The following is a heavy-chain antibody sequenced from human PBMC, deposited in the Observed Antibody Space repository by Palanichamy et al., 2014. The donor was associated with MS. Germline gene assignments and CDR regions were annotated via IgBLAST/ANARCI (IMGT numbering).Heavy chain of an antibody. J-gene: IGHJ4*02. CDR3: VRPRPRGSATEAY. V-gene: IGHV3-72*01. CDR2: IRNKVRDYTT. D-gene: IGHD2-21*02. CDR1: GFTFSDHF. Sequence: EEQLVESGGGLVQPGGSLRLSCAASGFTFSDHFMDWVRQAPGKGLEWVARIRNKVRDYTTEYAASVKGRFTISREDSKDSLFLQMNSLKTEDTAVYYCVRPRPRGSATEAYWGQGTLVTVSS.